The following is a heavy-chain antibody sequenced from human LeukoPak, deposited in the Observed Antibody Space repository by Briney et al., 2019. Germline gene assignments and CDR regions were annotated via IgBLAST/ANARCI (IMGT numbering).Heavy chain of an antibody. CDR1: GFTFTGHS. D-gene: IGHD7-27*01. V-gene: IGHV3-30*04. CDR2: VSYDEKTI. J-gene: IGHJ6*03. CDR3: ARAGTESKWGLPRADYYYMDV. Sequence: GGSLRLSCVASGFTFTGHSMHWVRQAPGKGLEWVAVVSYDEKTIFYADSLKGRFTVSRDNSKNTVYLQMNSLRDEDTAVYYCARAGTESKWGLPRADYYYMDVWGKGTTVTVSS.